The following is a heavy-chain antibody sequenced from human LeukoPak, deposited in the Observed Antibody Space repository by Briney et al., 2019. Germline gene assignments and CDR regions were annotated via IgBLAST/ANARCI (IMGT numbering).Heavy chain of an antibody. Sequence: GGSLRLSCAASGFTFSSYAMSWVRQAPGKGLEWVSAISGSGGSTYYADSVKGRFTISRDNSKNTLYLQMNSLRAEDTAVYYCAKEGKRWLQLKGPFDYWGQGTLVTVSS. D-gene: IGHD5-24*01. J-gene: IGHJ4*02. CDR2: ISGSGGST. CDR1: GFTFSSYA. CDR3: AKEGKRWLQLKGPFDY. V-gene: IGHV3-23*01.